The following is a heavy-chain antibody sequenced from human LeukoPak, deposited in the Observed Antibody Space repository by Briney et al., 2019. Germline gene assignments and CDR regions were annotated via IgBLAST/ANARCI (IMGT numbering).Heavy chain of an antibody. V-gene: IGHV4-38-2*02. D-gene: IGHD2-15*01. J-gene: IGHJ4*02. CDR1: GYSITSGYY. CDR2: IYYSGST. CDR3: ARLDLLVVIDY. Sequence: SETLSLTCNVSGYSITSGYYWGWIRQPPGKGLEWIGSIYYSGSTYYNPSLKSRVTISVDTSKNQFSLKLSSVTAADTAVYYCARLDLLVVIDYWGQGTLVTVSS.